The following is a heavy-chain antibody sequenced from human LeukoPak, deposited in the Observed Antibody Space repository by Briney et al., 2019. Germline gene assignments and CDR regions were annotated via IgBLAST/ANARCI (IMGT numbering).Heavy chain of an antibody. CDR2: IKQDGSEK. Sequence: GGSLRLSCAASGFTFSSYWMSWVRQAPGKGLEWVANIKQDGSEKYYVDSVKGRFTISRDNAKNSLYLQMNSLRAEDTAVYYCARVLVDIVATIEDGDAFDTWGQGTMVTVSS. V-gene: IGHV3-7*01. CDR1: GFTFSSYW. J-gene: IGHJ3*02. D-gene: IGHD5-12*01. CDR3: ARVLVDIVATIEDGDAFDT.